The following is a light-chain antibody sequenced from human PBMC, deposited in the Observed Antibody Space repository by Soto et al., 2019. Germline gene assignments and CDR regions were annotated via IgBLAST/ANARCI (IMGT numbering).Light chain of an antibody. CDR2: DVS. Sequence: QSALTQPASVSGSPGQSITISCTGTSNDVGGYNYVSWYQQHPGKAPKLMIYDVSNRPSGVSNRFSGSKSGNTASLTISGLKAEDESDYYCSSYTSRSLYVFGTGTKLTVL. V-gene: IGLV2-14*03. J-gene: IGLJ1*01. CDR1: SNDVGGYNY. CDR3: SSYTSRSLYV.